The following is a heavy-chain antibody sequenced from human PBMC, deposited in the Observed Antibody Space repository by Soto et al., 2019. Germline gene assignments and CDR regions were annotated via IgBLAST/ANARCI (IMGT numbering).Heavy chain of an antibody. V-gene: IGHV4-39*07. CDR2: IYYSGST. J-gene: IGHJ6*02. D-gene: IGHD2-15*01. Sequence: SETLSLTCTVSGGSISSSSYYWGWIRQPPGKGLEWIGSIYYSGSTYYNPSHKSRVTRSVDTYKTQFSLKLSSLTAADTAVYYGARERGSSYGMDVWGQGTTVTVSS. CDR3: ARERGSSYGMDV. CDR1: GGSISSSSYY.